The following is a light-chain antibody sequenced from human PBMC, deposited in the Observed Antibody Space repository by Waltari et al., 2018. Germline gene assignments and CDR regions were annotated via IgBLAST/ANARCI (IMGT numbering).Light chain of an antibody. CDR1: QSVSRS. CDR2: AAS. V-gene: IGKV3-20*01. J-gene: IGKJ1*01. CDR3: QHYVRLPAT. Sequence: EIVLTQSPGTLSLSPGERVTLSCRASQSVSRSLAWYQQKPGQAPRLLIYAASSRATGIPCRVSGSGSGTDFSLTISRLEPEDFAVYYCQHYVRLPATFGQGTKVEI.